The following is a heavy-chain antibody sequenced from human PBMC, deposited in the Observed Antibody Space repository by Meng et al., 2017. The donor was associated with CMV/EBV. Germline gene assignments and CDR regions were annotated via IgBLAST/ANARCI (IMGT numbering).Heavy chain of an antibody. V-gene: IGHV3-66*02. CDR2: IYSGGST. Sequence: GSLKISCAASGFTFSSYAMSWVRQAPGKGLEWVSVIYSGGSTYYADSVKGRFTISRDNSKNTLYLQMNSLRAEDTAVYYCARGRLVDYYWGQGTLVTVSS. J-gene: IGHJ4*02. CDR1: GFTFSSYA. D-gene: IGHD6-19*01. CDR3: ARGRLVDYY.